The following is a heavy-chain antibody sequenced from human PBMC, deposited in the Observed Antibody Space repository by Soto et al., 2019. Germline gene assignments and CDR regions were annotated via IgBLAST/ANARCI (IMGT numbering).Heavy chain of an antibody. D-gene: IGHD3-3*01. CDR2: ISAYNGNT. Sequence: ASVKVSCKASGYTFTSYGISWVRQAPGQGLEWMGWISAYNGNTNYAQKLQGRVTMTTDTSTSTAYMELRSLRSDDTAVYYCAVGVKTGLLFLEWLGYFDYWGQGTLVTVSS. J-gene: IGHJ4*02. CDR1: GYTFTSYG. CDR3: AVGVKTGLLFLEWLGYFDY. V-gene: IGHV1-18*01.